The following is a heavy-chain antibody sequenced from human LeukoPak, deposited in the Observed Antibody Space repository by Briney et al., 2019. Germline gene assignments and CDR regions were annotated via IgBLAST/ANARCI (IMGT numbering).Heavy chain of an antibody. CDR2: IYYSGST. D-gene: IGHD3-22*01. Sequence: SETLSLTCTVSGCSISSGDYYWSWIRQPPGKGLEWIGYIYYSGSTYYNPSLKSRVTISVDTSKNQFSLKLSSVTAADTAVYYCARGVGYHSPFDPWGQGTLVTVSS. CDR3: ARGVGYHSPFDP. J-gene: IGHJ5*02. CDR1: GCSISSGDYY. V-gene: IGHV4-30-4*01.